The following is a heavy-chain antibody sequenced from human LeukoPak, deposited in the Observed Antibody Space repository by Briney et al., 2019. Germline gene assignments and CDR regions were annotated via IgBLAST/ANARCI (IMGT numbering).Heavy chain of an antibody. Sequence: PGGSLRLSCAASGFTFSSYWMSWVRQAPGKGLEWVANIKQDGSEKYYVNSVKGRFTISRDNAKNSLYLQMNSLRAEDTDVYYCARVYCSSTSCYFGYFDYWGQGTLVTVSS. CDR2: IKQDGSEK. V-gene: IGHV3-7*01. CDR3: ARVYCSSTSCYFGYFDY. D-gene: IGHD2-2*01. CDR1: GFTFSSYW. J-gene: IGHJ4*02.